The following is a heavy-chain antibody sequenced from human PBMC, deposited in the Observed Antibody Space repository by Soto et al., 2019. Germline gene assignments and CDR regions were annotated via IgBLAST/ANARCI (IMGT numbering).Heavy chain of an antibody. J-gene: IGHJ1*01. CDR1: GFTVSSNY. D-gene: IGHD4-17*01. CDR3: ARSPLPFYGAYPGGHFQH. V-gene: IGHV3-66*01. CDR2: IYSGGST. Sequence: GGSLRLSCAASGFTVSSNYMSWVRQAPGKGLEWVSVIYSGGSTYYADSVKGRFTISRDNSKNTLYLQMNSLRAEDTAVYYCARSPLPFYGAYPGGHFQHWARAPWSPSPQ.